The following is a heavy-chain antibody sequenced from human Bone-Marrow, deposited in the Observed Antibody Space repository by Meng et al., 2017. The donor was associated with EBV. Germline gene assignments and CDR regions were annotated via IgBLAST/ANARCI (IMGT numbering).Heavy chain of an antibody. CDR3: ARPFPSWQSPRLDPFGA. CDR1: GDSISSFYY. D-gene: IGHD6-19*01. V-gene: IGHV4-39*01. J-gene: IGHJ5*02. CDR2: VHYTGST. Sequence: QLALRASGPGPVKPSETLSLTCTVSGDSISSFYYWGWIRQPPGRGLEWIGSVHYTGSTYYSPSLKSRVTVSVDTSKNQFSLRLTSVTAADTAVYYCARPFPSWQSPRLDPFGAWGQGTLVTVSS.